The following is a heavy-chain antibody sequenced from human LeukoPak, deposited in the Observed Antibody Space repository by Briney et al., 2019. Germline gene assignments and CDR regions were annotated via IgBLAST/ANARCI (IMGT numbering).Heavy chain of an antibody. CDR3: ARQSIAGFPPGMGY. CDR2: INIKTGNP. V-gene: IGHV7-4-1*02. J-gene: IGHJ4*02. CDR1: GYTFTSYA. D-gene: IGHD6-13*01. Sequence: GASVKVSCKASGYTFTSYAMNWVRQAPGQGLEWMGWINIKTGNPTYAQGFIGRFVFSLDTSVSTAYLQISSLKAEDTAVYYCARQSIAGFPPGMGYWGQGTLVTVSS.